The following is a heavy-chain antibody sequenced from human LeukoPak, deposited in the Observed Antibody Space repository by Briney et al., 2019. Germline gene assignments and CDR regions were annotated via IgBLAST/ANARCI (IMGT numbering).Heavy chain of an antibody. J-gene: IGHJ3*02. CDR2: IIPILGIA. CDR1: GGTFSSYA. Sequence: SVKVSCKASGGTFSSYAISWVRQAPGQGLEWMGRIIPILGIANYAQKFQGRVTITADKSTSTAYMELSSLRSEDTAVYYCARKDGYNSEDAFDIWGQGTMVTVSS. D-gene: IGHD5-12*01. CDR3: ARKDGYNSEDAFDI. V-gene: IGHV1-69*04.